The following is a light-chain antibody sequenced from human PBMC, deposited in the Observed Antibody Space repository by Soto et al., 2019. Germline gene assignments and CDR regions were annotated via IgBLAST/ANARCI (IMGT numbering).Light chain of an antibody. V-gene: IGKV1-39*01. CDR3: QQSYSTLYT. J-gene: IGKJ2*01. CDR2: AAS. CDR1: QSISSD. Sequence: DIQMTQSPSSLSASVGDRVTITCRASQSISSDLNWYQQKPGKAPKLLIYAASSLQSGVPSRFSGSGSGTDVTLTISSLQPEDFATYYCQQSYSTLYTFGQGPKLEIK.